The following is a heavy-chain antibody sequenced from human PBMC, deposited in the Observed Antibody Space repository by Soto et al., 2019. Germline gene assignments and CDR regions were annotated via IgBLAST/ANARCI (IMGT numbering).Heavy chain of an antibody. CDR2: IYYSGST. D-gene: IGHD2-15*01. J-gene: IGHJ4*02. CDR3: ARGYCSGSTCYSFEY. Sequence: SETLSLTCTVSGGSISRSSYYWGWIRQSPGKGLEWIGSIYYSGSTYYNPSLMSRVTISVDTSKNQFSLKLTSVTAADTAVYYCARGYCSGSTCYSFEYWGQGTQVTVSS. CDR1: GGSISRSSYY. V-gene: IGHV4-39*01.